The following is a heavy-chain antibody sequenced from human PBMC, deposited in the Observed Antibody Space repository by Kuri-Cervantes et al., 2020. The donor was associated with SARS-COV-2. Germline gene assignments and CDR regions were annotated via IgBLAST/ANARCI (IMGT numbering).Heavy chain of an antibody. D-gene: IGHD2-8*01. CDR2: IYYSGST. J-gene: IGHJ2*01. CDR1: GGSISSGDYY. CDR3: ARDRLMVYANPYWYFDL. Sequence: SETLSLTCTVSGGSISSGDYYWSWIRQPPGKGLEWIGYIYYSGSTYYNPSLKSRVTISVDTSKNQFSLKLSSVTAADTAVYYCARDRLMVYANPYWYFDLWGRGTLVTVSS. V-gene: IGHV4-30-4*08.